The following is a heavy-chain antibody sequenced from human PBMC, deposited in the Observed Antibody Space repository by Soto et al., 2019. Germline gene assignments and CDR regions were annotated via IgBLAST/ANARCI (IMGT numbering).Heavy chain of an antibody. Sequence: SETLSLTCAVSGGSFTSNNWWTWVRQPPGQGLEWIGEIYRTGSTNYKPSLKSRVTISLDKSEKQISLKVTSLTAADTAVYYCASRDPGTSVDYWGQGTLVTVSS. D-gene: IGHD1-7*01. V-gene: IGHV4-4*02. CDR1: GGSFTSNNW. J-gene: IGHJ4*02. CDR2: IYRTGST. CDR3: ASRDPGTSVDY.